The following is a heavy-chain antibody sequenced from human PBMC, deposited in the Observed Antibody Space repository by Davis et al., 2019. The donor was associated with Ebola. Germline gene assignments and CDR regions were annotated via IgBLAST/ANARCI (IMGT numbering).Heavy chain of an antibody. CDR2: INPITGGT. Sequence: ASVQVSCQASGYRFTSYYMHWVRQAHGQGLEWMGIINPITGGTSYAQNFQVRVNMTRDTSTSTVYMELSSLRSEDTAVYYCAREGGRYYDSSGYVFDIWGQGTMVKVSS. V-gene: IGHV1-46*01. CDR3: AREGGRYYDSSGYVFDI. CDR1: GYRFTSYY. D-gene: IGHD3-22*01. J-gene: IGHJ3*02.